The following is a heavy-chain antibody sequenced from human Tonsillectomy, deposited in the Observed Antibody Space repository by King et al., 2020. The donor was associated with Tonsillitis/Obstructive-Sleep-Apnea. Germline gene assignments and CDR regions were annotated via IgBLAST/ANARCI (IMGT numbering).Heavy chain of an antibody. CDR2: IDPSDSDT. J-gene: IGHJ5*02. V-gene: IGHV5-10-1*01. D-gene: IGHD5-12*01. CDR1: GYSFTSYL. Sequence: VQLVESGAEVKKPGESLRISCKGSGYSFTSYLISWVRQMPGKGLEWMGRIDPSDSDTNYSPSFQGHVTISADKSISTAYLQWSSPKASDSAIYYCAREGYSAHVGWFDPWGQGTLVIVSS. CDR3: AREGYSAHVGWFDP.